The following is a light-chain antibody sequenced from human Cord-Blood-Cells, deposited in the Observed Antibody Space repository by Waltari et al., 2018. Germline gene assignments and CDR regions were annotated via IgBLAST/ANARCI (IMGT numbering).Light chain of an antibody. CDR1: QSISSY. CDR2: AAS. J-gene: IGKJ3*01. V-gene: IGKV1-39*01. CDR3: QQSYSTPLFT. Sequence: DIQMTQSPSSLSASVGDRVTLTCRAIQSISSYLKWYQQKPGKDPKLLIYAASSLQSGVPSRFSGSGSGTDFTLSISSLQPEDVATYYCQQSYSTPLFTFGPGTKVDIK.